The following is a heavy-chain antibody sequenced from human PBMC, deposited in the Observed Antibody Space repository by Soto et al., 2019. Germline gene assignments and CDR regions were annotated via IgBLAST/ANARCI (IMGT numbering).Heavy chain of an antibody. D-gene: IGHD2-15*01. CDR3: ARERYCSGGSCYSNLH. Sequence: SETLSLTCTVSGGSISSGGYYWSWILQHPGKGLEWIGYIYYSGSTYYNPSLKSRVTISVDTSKNQFSLKLSSVTAADTAVYYCARERYCSGGSCYSNLHWGQGTLVTVSS. CDR1: GGSISSGGYY. J-gene: IGHJ4*02. CDR2: IYYSGST. V-gene: IGHV4-31*02.